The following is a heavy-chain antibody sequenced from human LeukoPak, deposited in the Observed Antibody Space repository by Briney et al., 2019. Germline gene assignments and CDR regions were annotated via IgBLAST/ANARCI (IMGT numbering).Heavy chain of an antibody. J-gene: IGHJ3*02. Sequence: SETLSLTCTVSDGSVSSGSYYWNWIRQPPGKGLEWIGYIYYSGSTNYNPSPKSRVTISVDTSKNQFSLKLSSVTAADTAVYYCARGVMDHDAFNIWGQGTMVTVSS. V-gene: IGHV4-61*01. CDR1: DGSVSSGSYY. CDR3: ARGVMDHDAFNI. D-gene: IGHD2-8*01. CDR2: IYYSGST.